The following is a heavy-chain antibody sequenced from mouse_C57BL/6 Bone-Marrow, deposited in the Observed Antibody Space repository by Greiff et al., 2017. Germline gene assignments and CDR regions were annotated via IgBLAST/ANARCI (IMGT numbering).Heavy chain of an antibody. J-gene: IGHJ3*01. CDR2: IWSGGST. V-gene: IGHV2-2*01. D-gene: IGHD2-3*01. Sequence: VQLQQSGPGLVQPSQSLSITCTVSGFSLTSYGVHWVRQSPGKGLEWLGVIWSGGSTDYNAAFISRLSISKDNSKSQVFFKMHSLQADDTAIYYCARNCHDGYYVEFAYWGQRTLVTVSA. CDR1: GFSLTSYG. CDR3: ARNCHDGYYVEFAY.